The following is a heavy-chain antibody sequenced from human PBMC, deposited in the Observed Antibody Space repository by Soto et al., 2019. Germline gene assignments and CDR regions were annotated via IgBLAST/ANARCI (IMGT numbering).Heavy chain of an antibody. CDR1: NYSISSGYY. D-gene: IGHD3-16*01. Sequence: LSLTCTVSNYSISSGYYWGWIRQSPGEGLEWIVSMYHSGTTYYNPSLKSRVTISIDTSKNQFSLKLTSVTSADTAVYFCARVAFGPIDYWGQGTLVTVSS. J-gene: IGHJ4*02. CDR3: ARVAFGPIDY. CDR2: MYHSGTT. V-gene: IGHV4-38-2*02.